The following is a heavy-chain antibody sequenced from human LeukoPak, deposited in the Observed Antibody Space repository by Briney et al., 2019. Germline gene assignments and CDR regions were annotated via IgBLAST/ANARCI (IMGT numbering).Heavy chain of an antibody. J-gene: IGHJ2*01. D-gene: IGHD3-3*01. CDR2: INPNSGGT. CDR1: GYTFTGYY. CDR3: ARDHPQLRFLEWFPHQRYFDL. V-gene: IGHV1-2*02. Sequence: ASVKVSCKASGYTFTGYYMHWVRQAPGQGLEWMGWINPNSGGTNYAQKLQGRVTMTTDTSTSTAYMELRSLRSDDTAVYYCARDHPQLRFLEWFPHQRYFDLWGRGTLVTVSS.